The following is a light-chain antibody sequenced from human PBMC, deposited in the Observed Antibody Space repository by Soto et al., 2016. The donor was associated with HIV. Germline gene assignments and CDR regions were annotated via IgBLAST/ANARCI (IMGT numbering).Light chain of an antibody. CDR3: NSRYASDSHHYV. CDR2: GKN. J-gene: IGLJ1*01. V-gene: IGLV3-19*01. Sequence: SSELIQDPVVSVALGQTVKITCQGDSVTSYYVSWYQQKPGQAPRLVIYGKNNRPSGIPDRFSGSSSGNTASLTITGAQAEDEADYYCNSRYASDSHHYVFGTGTKVHRP. CDR1: SVTSYY.